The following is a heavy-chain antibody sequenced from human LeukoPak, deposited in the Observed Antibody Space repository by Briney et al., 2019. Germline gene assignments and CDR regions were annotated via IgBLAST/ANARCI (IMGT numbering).Heavy chain of an antibody. D-gene: IGHD2-2*01. CDR1: GFTFSDYY. V-gene: IGHV3-11*06. CDR2: ISSSSSYI. J-gene: IGHJ5*02. CDR3: AREYCSSTSCYRNWFDP. Sequence: GGSLRLSCAASGFTFSDYYMSWIRQAPGKGLEWVSYISSSSSYIYYADSVKGRFTISRDNAKNSLYLQMNSLRAEDTAVYYCAREYCSSTSCYRNWFDPWGQGTLVTVSS.